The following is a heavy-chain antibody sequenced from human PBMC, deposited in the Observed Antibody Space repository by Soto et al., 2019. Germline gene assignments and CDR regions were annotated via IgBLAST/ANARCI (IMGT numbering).Heavy chain of an antibody. Sequence: QVQLQQWGAGQLKPSETLSLTCAVNGGSFTGYYGAWIRQSPGKGLEWIGEISHSGRTNYNPSLKSRVTISVDTSKNQFSLKVSSVTAADTGMYYCARNGGSTWYYFDSWGQGAVVTVSS. CDR3: ARNGGSTWYYFDS. D-gene: IGHD6-13*01. J-gene: IGHJ4*02. CDR2: ISHSGRT. V-gene: IGHV4-34*01. CDR1: GGSFTGYY.